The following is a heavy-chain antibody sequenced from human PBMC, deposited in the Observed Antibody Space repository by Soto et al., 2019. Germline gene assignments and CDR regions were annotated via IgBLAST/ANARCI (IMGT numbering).Heavy chain of an antibody. CDR1: GYSFTSYW. Sequence: GESLKISCKGSGYSFTSYWIGWVRQMPGKGLEWMGIIYPGDSDTRYSPSFQGQVTISADKSISTAYLQWSSLKASDTAMYYCARLRYCSGGSCYRPFDYWGQGTLVTVSS. J-gene: IGHJ4*02. V-gene: IGHV5-51*01. D-gene: IGHD2-15*01. CDR3: ARLRYCSGGSCYRPFDY. CDR2: IYPGDSDT.